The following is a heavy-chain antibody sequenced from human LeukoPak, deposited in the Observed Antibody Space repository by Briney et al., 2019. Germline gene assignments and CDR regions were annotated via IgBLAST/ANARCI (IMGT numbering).Heavy chain of an antibody. CDR2: IKSKTDGGTT. V-gene: IGHV3-15*01. D-gene: IGHD2-15*01. Sequence: PGGSLRLSCAASGFTFSNAWMSWVRQAPGKGLEWVGRIKSKTDGGTTDYAAPVKGRFTISRDDSKNTLYLQMNSLKTEDTAVYYCTTTDIVEVIAATLSSVWGQGTLVTVSS. CDR1: GFTFSNAW. CDR3: TTTDIVEVIAATLSSV. J-gene: IGHJ4*02.